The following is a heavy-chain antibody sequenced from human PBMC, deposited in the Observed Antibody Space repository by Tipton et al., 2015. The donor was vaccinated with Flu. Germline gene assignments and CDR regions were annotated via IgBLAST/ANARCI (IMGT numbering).Heavy chain of an antibody. D-gene: IGHD2-15*01. Sequence: SGFKFSNYAMNWVRQAPGKGLEWVSVISGSSSSSYYGESVKGRFTVSRDSSKNTVFLQMNSLRGDDTAVYYCAKGDCSGTICYGLDVWGRGTMVTVSS. CDR3: AKGDCSGTICYGLDV. CDR1: GFKFSNYA. CDR2: ISGSSSSS. J-gene: IGHJ6*02. V-gene: IGHV3-23*01.